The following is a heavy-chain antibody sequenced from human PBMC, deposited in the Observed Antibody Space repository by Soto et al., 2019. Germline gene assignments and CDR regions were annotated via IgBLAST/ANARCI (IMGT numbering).Heavy chain of an antibody. Sequence: PVGSLRLSCAASGFTFSSYSMNWVRQAPGKGLEWVSSISSSSSYIYYADSVKGRFTISRDNAKNSLYLQMNSLRAEDTAVYYCARDGLAAYYYDSSGYPNWFDPWGQGTLVTVSS. CDR3: ARDGLAAYYYDSSGYPNWFDP. J-gene: IGHJ5*02. D-gene: IGHD3-22*01. CDR2: ISSSSSYI. V-gene: IGHV3-21*01. CDR1: GFTFSSYS.